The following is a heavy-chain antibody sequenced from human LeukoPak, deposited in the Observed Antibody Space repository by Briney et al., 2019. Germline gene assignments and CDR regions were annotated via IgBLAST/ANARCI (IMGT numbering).Heavy chain of an antibody. J-gene: IGHJ4*02. Sequence: PGGSLRLSCAASGFTFSRYGMHWVRQAPGKGLEWVAFIRYDGSNKYYADSVKGRFTISRDNSKNTLYLQMNSLRAEDTAVYYCAKEILWFGESAFDYWGQGTLVTVSS. CDR2: IRYDGSNK. CDR1: GFTFSRYG. CDR3: AKEILWFGESAFDY. D-gene: IGHD3-10*01. V-gene: IGHV3-30*02.